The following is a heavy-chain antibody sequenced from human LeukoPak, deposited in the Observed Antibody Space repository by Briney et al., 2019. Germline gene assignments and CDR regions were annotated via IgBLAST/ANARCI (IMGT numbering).Heavy chain of an antibody. D-gene: IGHD2-15*01. CDR2: INQDGSER. V-gene: IGHV3-7*01. CDR3: ARESLDCSGGTCLSVPTDY. Sequence: GGSLRLSCAASGFTFSNYWMSWVLQAPGKGLEWVANINQDGSERYYVDSVKGRFTISRDNAHNSLYLQMNSLRAEDTAVYYCARESLDCSGGTCLSVPTDYWGQGTLVTVSS. J-gene: IGHJ4*02. CDR1: GFTFSNYW.